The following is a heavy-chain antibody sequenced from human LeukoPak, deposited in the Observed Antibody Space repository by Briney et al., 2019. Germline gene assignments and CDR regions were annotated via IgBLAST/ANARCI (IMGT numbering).Heavy chain of an antibody. CDR3: ARGFSSWYLSPYYLEY. CDR2: INPNSGGT. V-gene: IGHV1-2*02. CDR1: GYTFTFYY. D-gene: IGHD6-13*01. Sequence: ASMKFSCKASGYTFTFYYMHWVRQVPGQALDWMGWINPNSGGTNYAQKFQGRGTMTRDTSTTTAYMELSRLRSDDTAVYYCARGFSSWYLSPYYLEYCGQGTPVTVSS. J-gene: IGHJ4*02.